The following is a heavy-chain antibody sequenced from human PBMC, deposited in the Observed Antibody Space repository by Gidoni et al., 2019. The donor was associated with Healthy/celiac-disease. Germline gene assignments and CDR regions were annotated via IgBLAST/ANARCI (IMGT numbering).Heavy chain of an antibody. J-gene: IGHJ4*02. CDR3: ARGTGSYGDYARLVY. CDR1: GYTFTGYY. Sequence: QVQLVQSGAEVKKPGASVKVSCTASGYTFTGYYMHWVRQAPGQGLEWMGWINPNSGGTNYAQKFQGRVTMTRDTSISTAYMELSRLRSDDTAVYYCARGTGSYGDYARLVYWGQGTLVTVSS. D-gene: IGHD4-17*01. CDR2: INPNSGGT. V-gene: IGHV1-2*02.